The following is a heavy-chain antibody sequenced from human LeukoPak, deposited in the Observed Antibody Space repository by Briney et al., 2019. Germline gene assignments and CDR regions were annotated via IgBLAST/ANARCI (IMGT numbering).Heavy chain of an antibody. Sequence: GGSLRLSCATSGFTFSSYEMNWVRQAPGKGLEWVSYISSSGFTIYYADSVKGRFTISRDNAKDSLFLQMNSLGADDTAVYYCARGPYSTFTSNWFDPWGQGTLVTVSS. D-gene: IGHD6-13*01. V-gene: IGHV3-48*03. CDR1: GFTFSSYE. CDR3: ARGPYSTFTSNWFDP. CDR2: ISSSGFTI. J-gene: IGHJ5*02.